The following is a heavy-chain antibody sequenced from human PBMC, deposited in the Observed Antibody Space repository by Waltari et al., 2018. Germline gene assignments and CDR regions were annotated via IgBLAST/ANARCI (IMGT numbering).Heavy chain of an antibody. D-gene: IGHD5-12*01. CDR3: ARSSAGMPRWLGDY. V-gene: IGHV4-39*01. CDR2: VYYSGTT. CDR1: GYSIRSSTSY. J-gene: IGHJ4*02. Sequence: QLQLQESGTGLVKPSATLSLSFRVSGYSIRSSTSYWGWLRQPHGKGLEGIASVYYSGTTYYNPSLKSRVTISADTSRNQFYLRLPSVTATDTAVYYCARSSAGMPRWLGDYWGQGILVTVSS.